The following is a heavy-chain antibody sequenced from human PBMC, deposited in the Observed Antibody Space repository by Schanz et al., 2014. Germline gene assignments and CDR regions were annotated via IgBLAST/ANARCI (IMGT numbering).Heavy chain of an antibody. CDR1: GFTFSPYW. D-gene: IGHD3-10*01. CDR3: AKDPRGDKNDRAYYFDY. J-gene: IGHJ4*02. V-gene: IGHV3-74*01. Sequence: EVQLVESGGGLVQPGGSLRLSCGSSGFTFSPYWMHWVRQAPGKGLVWVSRINGDGSNTNYADSVKGRFTISRDNAKNTLYLQMNSLSAEDTAVYYCAKDPRGDKNDRAYYFDYWGQGTLVSVSS. CDR2: INGDGSNT.